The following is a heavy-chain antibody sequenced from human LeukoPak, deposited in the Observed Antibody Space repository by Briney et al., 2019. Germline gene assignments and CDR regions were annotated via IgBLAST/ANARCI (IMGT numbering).Heavy chain of an antibody. CDR2: IYYSGST. Sequence: SETLSLTCTVSGGSISSYYWSWIRQPPGKGLEWIGCIYYSGSTNYNPSLKSRVTISVDTSKNQFSLKLSSVTAADTAVYYCARVIGDYAIDYWGQGTLVTVSS. J-gene: IGHJ4*02. V-gene: IGHV4-59*01. CDR1: GGSISSYY. CDR3: ARVIGDYAIDY. D-gene: IGHD4-17*01.